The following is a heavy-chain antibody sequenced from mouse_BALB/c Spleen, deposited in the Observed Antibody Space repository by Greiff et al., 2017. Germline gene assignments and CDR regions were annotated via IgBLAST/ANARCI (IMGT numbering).Heavy chain of an antibody. Sequence: VQLQQSGAELVKPGASVKLSCTASGFNVKDTYMHWVKQRPEQGLEWIGRIDPANGNTKYDPKFQGKATITADTSSNTAYLQLSSLTSEDTAVYYCASPYGSSYDWFAYWGQGTLVTVSA. J-gene: IGHJ3*01. CDR3: ASPYGSSYDWFAY. D-gene: IGHD1-1*01. CDR2: IDPANGNT. V-gene: IGHV14-3*02. CDR1: GFNVKDTY.